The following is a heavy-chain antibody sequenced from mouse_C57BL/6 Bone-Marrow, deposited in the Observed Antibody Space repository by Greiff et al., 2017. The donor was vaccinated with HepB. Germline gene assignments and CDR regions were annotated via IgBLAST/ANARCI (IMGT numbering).Heavy chain of an antibody. CDR3: ARDYYGSSGFDY. V-gene: IGHV3-6*01. J-gene: IGHJ2*01. Sequence: ESGPGLVKPSQSLSLTCSVTGYSITSGYYWNWIRQFPGKKLEWMGYISYDGSNNYNTSLKNRISITRDTSKNQFFLKLNSVTTEDTATYYCARDYYGSSGFDYWGQGTTLTVSS. CDR2: ISYDGSN. CDR1: GYSITSGYY. D-gene: IGHD1-1*01.